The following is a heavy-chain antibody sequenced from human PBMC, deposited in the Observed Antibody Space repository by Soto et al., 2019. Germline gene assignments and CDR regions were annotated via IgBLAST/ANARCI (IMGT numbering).Heavy chain of an antibody. V-gene: IGHV1-18*01. D-gene: IGHD4-17*01. CDR2: ISTYNGNT. CDR1: GYSFTTSG. CDR3: ARRLYGDYHY. Sequence: QAQLVQSGAEVKEPGASVKVSCKASGYSFTTSGITWVRQAPGQGLEWMGWISTYNGNTNYAQKLQDRVTLTTDTPPSTAYRELGGLRSDDTAFYSCARRLYGDYHYWGKGPLVPVSS. J-gene: IGHJ4*02.